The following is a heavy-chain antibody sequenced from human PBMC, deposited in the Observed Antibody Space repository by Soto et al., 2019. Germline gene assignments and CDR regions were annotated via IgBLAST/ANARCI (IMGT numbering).Heavy chain of an antibody. Sequence: QVQLVESGGGVVQPGRSLRLSCAASGFSFNDYCMHWVRQAPGKGLQWVALISYDGSIKYYADSVKGRFTISRDISKNTLFLEMNSLKSEATAVYYCAKVLRNWNTYYYYYTMDVWGQGTTVTVSS. CDR1: GFSFNDYC. CDR3: AKVLRNWNTYYYYYTMDV. J-gene: IGHJ6*02. CDR2: ISYDGSIK. D-gene: IGHD1-20*01. V-gene: IGHV3-30*18.